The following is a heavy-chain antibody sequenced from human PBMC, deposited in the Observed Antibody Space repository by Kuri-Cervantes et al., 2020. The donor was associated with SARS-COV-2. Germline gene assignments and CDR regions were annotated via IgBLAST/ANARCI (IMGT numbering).Heavy chain of an antibody. CDR2: IYYSGST. CDR1: GGSISTYY. V-gene: IGHV4-59*01. Sequence: SETLSLTCTVSGGSISTYYWSWIRQPPGKGLEWIGYIYYSGSTTYNPSLKSRVTISVDTSKNQFSLELDSVSAADTAVYYCARESNYSHYSGTEVWGQGTTVTVSS. J-gene: IGHJ6*02. CDR3: ARESNYSHYSGTEV.